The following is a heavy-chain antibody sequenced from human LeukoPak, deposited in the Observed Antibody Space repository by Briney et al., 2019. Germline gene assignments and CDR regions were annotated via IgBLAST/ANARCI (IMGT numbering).Heavy chain of an antibody. CDR2: IRSRLYGGTA. V-gene: IGHV3-49*04. D-gene: IGHD4/OR15-4a*01. CDR3: SRGMTESGAKYYSDH. J-gene: IGHJ4*02. CDR1: GFTVSSNY. Sequence: GGSLRLSCAASGFTVSSNYMSWVRQAPGQGLEWVGFIRSRLYGGTAEYGASVKGRFTVSRDDSQGIAYLQMNSLKTDDTAVYYCSRGMTESGAKYYSDHWGQGTLVTVSS.